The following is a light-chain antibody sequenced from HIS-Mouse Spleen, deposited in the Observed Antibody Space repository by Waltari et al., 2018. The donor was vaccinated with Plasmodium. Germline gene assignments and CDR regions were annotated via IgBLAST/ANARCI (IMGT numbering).Light chain of an antibody. V-gene: IGKV1-8*01. CDR3: QQSYSTWT. J-gene: IGKJ1*01. CDR2: AAS. CDR1: QGISSY. Sequence: AIRMTQSPSSFSASTGDRVTITCRASQGISSYLAWYQQKPGKAPKLLIYAASTLQSGVPSRFCGSGSGTDFTLTISCLQSEDFATYYCQQSYSTWTFGQGTKGEIK.